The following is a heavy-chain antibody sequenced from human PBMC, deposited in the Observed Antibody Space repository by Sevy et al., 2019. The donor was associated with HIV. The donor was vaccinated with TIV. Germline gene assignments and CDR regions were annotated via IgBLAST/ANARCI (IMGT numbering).Heavy chain of an antibody. CDR2: ISGSGGST. CDR1: GFTFSSYA. J-gene: IGHJ4*02. CDR3: ASNPYGSGSYYRFFDY. V-gene: IGHV3-23*01. Sequence: GGSLRLSCAASGFTFSSYAMSWVRQAPGKGLEWVSAISGSGGSTYYADSVKGRFTISRDNSKNTLYLQMNSLRAEDTAVYYCASNPYGSGSYYRFFDYWGQGTLVTVSS. D-gene: IGHD3-10*01.